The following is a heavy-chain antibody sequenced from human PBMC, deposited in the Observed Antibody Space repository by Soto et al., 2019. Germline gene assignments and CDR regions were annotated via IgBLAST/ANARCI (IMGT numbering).Heavy chain of an antibody. J-gene: IGHJ4*02. D-gene: IGHD3-10*01. CDR3: AKALTAMVRGVISFDY. Sequence: GGSLRLSCAASGFTFSSYAMSWVRQAPGKGLEWVSAISGSGGSTYYADSVKGRFTISRDNSKNTLYLQMNSLRAEDTAVYYCAKALTAMVRGVISFDYWGQGTLVTVSS. CDR2: ISGSGGST. CDR1: GFTFSSYA. V-gene: IGHV3-23*01.